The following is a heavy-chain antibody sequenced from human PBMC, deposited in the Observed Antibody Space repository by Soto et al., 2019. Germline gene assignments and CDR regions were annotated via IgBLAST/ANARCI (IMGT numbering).Heavy chain of an antibody. J-gene: IGHJ6*02. V-gene: IGHV4-59*01. CDR1: GGSISSYY. CDR3: ARDRRTLVGAYRYYYYGMDV. Sequence: SETLSLTCTVSGGSISSYYWSWIRQPPGKGLEWIGYIYYSGSTNYNPSLKSRVTISVDTSKNQFSLKLSSVTAADTAVYYCARDRRTLVGAYRYYYYGMDVWGQGTTVTVAS. CDR2: IYYSGST. D-gene: IGHD1-26*01.